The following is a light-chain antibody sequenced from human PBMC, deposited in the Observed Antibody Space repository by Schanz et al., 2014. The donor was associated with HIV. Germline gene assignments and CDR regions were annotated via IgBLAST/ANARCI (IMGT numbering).Light chain of an antibody. CDR2: ATS. Sequence: ESVLTQSPGTLALSPGERATLSCGASQRLSSSYLAWYQQKRDQPPRLVIYATSTRAAGIPDRFSGTGSGTDFTLTITGLEPEDFAVYYCQQYSSSPRTFGQGTKVEI. CDR3: QQYSSSPRT. CDR1: QRLSSSY. V-gene: IGKV3-20*01. J-gene: IGKJ1*01.